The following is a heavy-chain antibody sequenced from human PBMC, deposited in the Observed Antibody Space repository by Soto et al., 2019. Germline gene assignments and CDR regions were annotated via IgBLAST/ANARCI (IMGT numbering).Heavy chain of an antibody. D-gene: IGHD3-10*01. V-gene: IGHV1-58*01. CDR3: AALWFGESFDY. CDR1: GFTFTSSA. J-gene: IGHJ4*02. CDR2: IVVGSGNT. Sequence: QMQLVQSGPEVKKPGTSVKVSCKASGFTFTSSAVQWERQARGKRLEWIGWIVVGSGNTNYAQKFQERVTITRDMSTSTAYMELSSLRSEDTAVYYCAALWFGESFDYWGQGTLVTVS.